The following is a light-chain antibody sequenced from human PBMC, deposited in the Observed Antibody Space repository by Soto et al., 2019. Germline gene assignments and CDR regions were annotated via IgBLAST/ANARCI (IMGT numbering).Light chain of an antibody. CDR2: DVS. J-gene: IGLJ1*01. CDR1: SSDVGGYNY. Sequence: QSALTQPASVSGSPGQSITISCTGTSSDVGGYNYVSWYQQHPGTAPKLMIYDVSNRPSGVSNRFSGSKSGNTASLTISGLQEEDEADYYCSSYTSSSTEVFGTGTKLTVL. CDR3: SSYTSSSTEV. V-gene: IGLV2-14*01.